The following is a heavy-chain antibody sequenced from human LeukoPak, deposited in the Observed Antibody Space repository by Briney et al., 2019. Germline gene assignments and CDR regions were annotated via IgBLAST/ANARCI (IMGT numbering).Heavy chain of an antibody. V-gene: IGHV3-7*01. CDR2: IRPDGGEK. CDR3: ARDGSGWSKD. CDR1: GFSFGSDW. D-gene: IGHD6-19*01. Sequence: GGSLRLSCAASGFSFGSDWMSWLRQAPGKGLEWVANIRPDGGEKYYVDSVKGRFIISRDNAENSLFLQMNSLRAEDTAVYFCARDGSGWSKDWGQGTLVTVSS. J-gene: IGHJ4*02.